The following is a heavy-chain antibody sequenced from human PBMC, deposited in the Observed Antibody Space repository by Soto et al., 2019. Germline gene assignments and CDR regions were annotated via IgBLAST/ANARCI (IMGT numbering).Heavy chain of an antibody. CDR2: IYYSGST. Sequence: SETLSLTCTVSGGSISSSSYYWGWIRQPPGKGLEWIGSIYYSGSTYYNPSLKSQVTISVDTSKNQFSLKLSSVTAADTAVYYCARGPDYGDYYFDYWGQGTLVTVSS. J-gene: IGHJ4*02. D-gene: IGHD4-17*01. CDR3: ARGPDYGDYYFDY. V-gene: IGHV4-39*01. CDR1: GGSISSSSYY.